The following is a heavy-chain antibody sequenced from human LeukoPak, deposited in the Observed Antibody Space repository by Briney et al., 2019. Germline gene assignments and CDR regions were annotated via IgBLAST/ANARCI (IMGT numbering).Heavy chain of an antibody. J-gene: IGHJ5*02. V-gene: IGHV4-30-4*01. Sequence: KSSQTLSLTCTVSGGSISSGDYYWSWIRQPPGKGLEWIGYIYYSGSTYYNPSLKSRFTISVDTSKNQFSLKLSSVTAADTAVYYCARNQNYPNWFDPWGQGTLVTVSS. CDR1: GGSISSGDYY. D-gene: IGHD1-7*01. CDR3: ARNQNYPNWFDP. CDR2: IYYSGST.